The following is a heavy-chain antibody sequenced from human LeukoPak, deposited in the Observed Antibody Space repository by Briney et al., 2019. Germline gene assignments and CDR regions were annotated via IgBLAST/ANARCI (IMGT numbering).Heavy chain of an antibody. J-gene: IGHJ4*02. Sequence: SDTLSLTCAVYGGSFSGYYWSWIRQPPGKGLECIGEINHSGSTNYNPSLKSRVTISVDTSKNQFSLKLSSVTAADTAVYYCARGIFYYDSSGGSYFDYWGQGTLVTVSS. CDR2: INHSGST. CDR3: ARGIFYYDSSGGSYFDY. D-gene: IGHD3-22*01. CDR1: GGSFSGYY. V-gene: IGHV4-34*01.